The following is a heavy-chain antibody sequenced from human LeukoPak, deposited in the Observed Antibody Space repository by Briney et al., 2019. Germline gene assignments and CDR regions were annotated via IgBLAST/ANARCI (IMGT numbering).Heavy chain of an antibody. Sequence: SVKVSCKASGGTFSSYAISWVRQAPGQGLEWMGRIIPIFGIANYAQKFQGRVTITADTSTSTAYMELSSLRSEDTAVYYCARDLLEVATIKSYYYYGMDVWGQGTTVTVSS. V-gene: IGHV1-69*04. D-gene: IGHD5-24*01. CDR1: GGTFSSYA. CDR2: IIPIFGIA. J-gene: IGHJ6*02. CDR3: ARDLLEVATIKSYYYYGMDV.